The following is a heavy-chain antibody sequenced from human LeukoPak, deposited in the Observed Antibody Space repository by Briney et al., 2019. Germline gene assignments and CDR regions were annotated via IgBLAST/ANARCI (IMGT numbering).Heavy chain of an antibody. D-gene: IGHD3-22*01. CDR1: GFTFSSYA. CDR2: ISGSGGST. V-gene: IGHV3-23*01. CDR3: AKVTRGGYYYDSSGTD. Sequence: PGGSLRLSCAASGFTFSSYAMSWVRQAPGKGLEWVSAISGSGGSTYYADSVKGRFTISRDNSKNTLYLQMNSLRAEDTAVYYCAKVTRGGYYYDSSGTDWGQGTQVTVSS. J-gene: IGHJ4*02.